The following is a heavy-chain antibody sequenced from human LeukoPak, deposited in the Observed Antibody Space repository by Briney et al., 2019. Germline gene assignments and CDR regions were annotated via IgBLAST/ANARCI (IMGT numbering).Heavy chain of an antibody. D-gene: IGHD4-17*01. CDR2: IYYSGTT. V-gene: IGHV4-59*08. Sequence: SETLSLICTISAGSFSTYYWSWIRQPPGRGLEWIGYIYYSGTTNYNPSLKSRVTISVDTSKNQFSLKLNSVTAADTAVYYCARLFGDPHFDYWGQGTLVTVSS. J-gene: IGHJ4*02. CDR3: ARLFGDPHFDY. CDR1: AGSFSTYY.